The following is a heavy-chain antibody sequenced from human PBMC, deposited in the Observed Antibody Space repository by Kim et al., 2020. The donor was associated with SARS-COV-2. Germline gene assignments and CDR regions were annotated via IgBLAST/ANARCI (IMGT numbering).Heavy chain of an antibody. J-gene: IGHJ5*02. CDR2: ILNSLST. CDR1: CGSISSFY. CDR3: ARRVGANWFDI. V-gene: IGHV4-59*08. Sequence: TLSLTCTVSCGSISSFYWSWIRQSPGKGLEWIAYILNSLSTSYNPSLRSRVTISVDTSKSQFSLNLSSVTAADTAVYYCARRVGANWFDIWGQGTLVTVPS. D-gene: IGHD1-26*01.